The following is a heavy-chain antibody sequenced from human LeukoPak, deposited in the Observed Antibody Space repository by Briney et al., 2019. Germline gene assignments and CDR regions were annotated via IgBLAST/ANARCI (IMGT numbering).Heavy chain of an antibody. V-gene: IGHV3-21*01. CDR3: ARPNTSLGYYDILTGYYTPYLYGMDV. CDR1: GFTFSSYS. Sequence: GGSLRLSCAASGFTFSSYSMKWVRQAPGKGLEWVSSISSSSSYIYYADSVKGRFTISRDNAKNSLYLQMNSLRAEDTAVYYCARPNTSLGYYDILTGYYTPYLYGMDVWGQGTTVTVSS. J-gene: IGHJ6*02. CDR2: ISSSSSYI. D-gene: IGHD3-9*01.